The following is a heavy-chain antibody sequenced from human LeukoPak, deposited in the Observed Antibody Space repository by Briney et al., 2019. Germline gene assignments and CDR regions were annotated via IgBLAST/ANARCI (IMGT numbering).Heavy chain of an antibody. Sequence: GGSLRLSCLASGYTFSSYSINWVRQAPGKGLEWVSAISGSGGSTYYADSVKGRFTISRDNSKNTLYLQMNSLRAEDTAVYYCAKDSLGATDYFDYWGQGTLVTVSS. J-gene: IGHJ4*02. V-gene: IGHV3-23*01. D-gene: IGHD1-26*01. CDR3: AKDSLGATDYFDY. CDR1: GYTFSSYS. CDR2: ISGSGGST.